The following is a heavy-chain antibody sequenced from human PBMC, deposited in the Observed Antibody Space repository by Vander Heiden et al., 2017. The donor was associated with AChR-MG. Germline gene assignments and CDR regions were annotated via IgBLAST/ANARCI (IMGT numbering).Heavy chain of an antibody. V-gene: IGHV3-30-3*01. CDR3: ARWYSGSYLLDY. J-gene: IGHJ4*02. CDR1: GFPFSSYA. Sequence: QVQLVESGGGVVQPGRSLRLPCAASGFPFSSYAMHWVRQAPGKGLEWVAVISYDGSNKYYADSVKGRFTISRDKSKNTLHLQMNSLRAEDTAVYYCARWYSGSYLLDYWGQGTLVTVSS. CDR2: ISYDGSNK. D-gene: IGHD1-26*01.